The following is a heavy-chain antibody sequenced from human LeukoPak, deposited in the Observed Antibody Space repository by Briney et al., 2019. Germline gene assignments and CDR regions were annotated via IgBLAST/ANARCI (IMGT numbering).Heavy chain of an antibody. CDR1: GFTVSSNY. J-gene: IGHJ6*03. CDR2: IYSGGST. CDR3: ASTYDYGDKDHYYYYYYMDV. D-gene: IGHD4-17*01. V-gene: IGHV3-53*01. Sequence: PGGSLRLSCAASGFTVSSNYMSWVRQAPGKGLEWVSVIYSGGSTYYADSVKGRFTISRDNSKNTLYLQMNSLRAEDTAVYYCASTYDYGDKDHYYYYYYMDVWGKGTTVTISS.